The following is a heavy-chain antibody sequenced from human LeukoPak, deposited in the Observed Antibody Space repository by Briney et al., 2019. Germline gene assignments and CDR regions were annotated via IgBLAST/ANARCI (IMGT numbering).Heavy chain of an antibody. D-gene: IGHD3-22*01. V-gene: IGHV4-39*07. J-gene: IGHJ5*02. Sequence: SETLSLTCSVSGGSIISSNFYWAWIRQPPGKGLEWIGSIHYSGTAYYGPTRSGRVTISVDTSKNQFFLKVRAVTAADTAIYYCARDSQFDSSGHAPWGQGTLVTVSS. CDR1: GGSIISSNFY. CDR3: ARDSQFDSSGHAP. CDR2: IHYSGTA.